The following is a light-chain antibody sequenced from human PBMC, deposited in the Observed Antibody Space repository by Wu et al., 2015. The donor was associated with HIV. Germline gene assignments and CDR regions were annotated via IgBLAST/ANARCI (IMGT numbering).Light chain of an antibody. J-gene: IGKJ5*01. V-gene: IGKV3-11*01. CDR3: QQYTSSPIT. CDR1: QRIGNS. Sequence: IVLTQSPATLSLSPGERATLSCRASQRIGNSLAWYQQKPGRAPRIIIFDASTRATGISPRFGGSGSGTDFTLTITTLEPEDIAVYSCQQYTSSPITFGQGTRL. CDR2: DAS.